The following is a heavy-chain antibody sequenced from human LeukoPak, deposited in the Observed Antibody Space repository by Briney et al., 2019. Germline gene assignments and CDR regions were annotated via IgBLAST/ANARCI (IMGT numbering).Heavy chain of an antibody. J-gene: IGHJ4*02. CDR2: ISWNSGSI. CDR3: ASFDYYGSGSFDY. CDR1: GFTFDDYA. Sequence: PGRSLRLSCAASGFTFDDYAMHWVRQAPGKGLEWVSGISWNSGSIGYVDSVKGRFTISRDNAKNSLYLQMNSLRAEDTAVYYCASFDYYGSGSFDYWGQGTLVTVSS. V-gene: IGHV3-9*01. D-gene: IGHD3-10*01.